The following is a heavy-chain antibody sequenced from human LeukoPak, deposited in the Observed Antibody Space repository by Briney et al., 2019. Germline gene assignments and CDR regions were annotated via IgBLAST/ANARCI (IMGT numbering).Heavy chain of an antibody. D-gene: IGHD2-2*01. V-gene: IGHV4-34*01. CDR1: GGSFSGYY. CDR3: ASTNCSSARCYGANWFDP. J-gene: IGHJ5*02. CDR2: IYNSGSTF. Sequence: SETLSLTCAVYGGSFSGYYWSWIRQPPGKGLEWIGYIYNSGSTFHYNPSLKSRVTISVDTSKNQFSLRLSSVTAADTAVYYCASTNCSSARCYGANWFDPWGQGTLVTVSS.